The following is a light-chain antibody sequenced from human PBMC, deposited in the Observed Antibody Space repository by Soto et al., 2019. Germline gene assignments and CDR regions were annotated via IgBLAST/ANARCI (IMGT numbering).Light chain of an antibody. Sequence: EIVLTQSPGTPSLSPGARPTLSCRASQSVSSSYLAWYQQKPGQAPRLLIYGASSRATGIPDRFSGSGSGTDFTLTISRMEPEDFAVYYCQQYGSSITFGQGTRLEIK. CDR1: QSVSSSY. J-gene: IGKJ5*01. V-gene: IGKV3-20*01. CDR2: GAS. CDR3: QQYGSSIT.